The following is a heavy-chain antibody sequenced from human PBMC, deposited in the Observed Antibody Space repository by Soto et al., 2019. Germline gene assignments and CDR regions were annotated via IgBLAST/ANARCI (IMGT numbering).Heavy chain of an antibody. J-gene: IGHJ4*02. CDR3: TRSGEYSSSVETSDY. CDR2: IRSKANSYAT. V-gene: IGHV3-73*01. D-gene: IGHD6-6*01. Sequence: GDSLRLPCTASALTLSPAAMHLFRHASGKGLEWVGRIRSKANSYATAYAASVKGRFTISRDDSKNTAYLQMNSLKTEDTAVYYCTRSGEYSSSVETSDYWGQGT. CDR1: ALTLSPAA.